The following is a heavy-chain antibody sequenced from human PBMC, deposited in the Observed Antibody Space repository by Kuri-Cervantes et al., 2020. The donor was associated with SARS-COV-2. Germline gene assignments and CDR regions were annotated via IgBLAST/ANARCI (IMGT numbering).Heavy chain of an antibody. D-gene: IGHD3-22*01. V-gene: IGHV4-34*09. CDR3: ARGDAGSSGYYCAAYYYGMDV. J-gene: IGHJ6*02. CDR2: IYYSGST. CDR1: GGSFSGYY. Sequence: SETLSLTCAVYGGSFSGYYWSWIRQPPGKGLEWIGYIYYSGSTYYNPSLKSRVTISVDTSKNQFSLKLSSVTAADTAVYYCARGDAGSSGYYCAAYYYGMDVWGQGTTVTVSS.